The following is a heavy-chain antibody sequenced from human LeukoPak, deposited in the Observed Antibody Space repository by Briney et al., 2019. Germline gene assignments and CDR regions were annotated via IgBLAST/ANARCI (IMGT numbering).Heavy chain of an antibody. CDR3: AREMGVVTAHGIDV. J-gene: IGHJ6*02. Sequence: SETLSLTCIVSGGSISSISSNNYHWGWIRQPPGKGLEWIGSIYYSWSTYYNPSLKSRVTISVDTSKNQFSLKLSSVTAADTALYYCAREMGVVTAHGIDVWGQGTTVTVSS. D-gene: IGHD4-23*01. V-gene: IGHV4-39*02. CDR1: GGSISSISSNNYH. CDR2: IYYSWST.